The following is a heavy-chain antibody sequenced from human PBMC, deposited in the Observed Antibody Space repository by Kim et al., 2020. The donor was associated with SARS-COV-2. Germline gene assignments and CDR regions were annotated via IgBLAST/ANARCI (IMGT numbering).Heavy chain of an antibody. CDR1: GYSFTSYW. D-gene: IGHD3-3*01. CDR2: IDPSDSYT. CDR3: ARHSDFWSGRHYYGMDV. Sequence: GESLKISCKGSGYSFTSYWISWVRQMPGKGLEWMGRIDPSDSYTNYSPSFQGHVTISADKSISTAYLQWSSLKASDTAMYYCARHSDFWSGRHYYGMDVWGQGTTVTVSS. J-gene: IGHJ6*02. V-gene: IGHV5-10-1*01.